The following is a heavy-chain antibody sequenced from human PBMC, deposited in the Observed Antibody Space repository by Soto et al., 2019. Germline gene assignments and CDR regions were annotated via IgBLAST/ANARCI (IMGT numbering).Heavy chain of an antibody. CDR1: GGSISSGDYY. V-gene: IGHV4-30-4*01. Sequence: PSETLSLTCTVSGGSISSGDYYWSWIRQPPGKGLEWIGYIYYSGSTYYNPSLKSRVTISVDTSKNQFSLKLSSVTAADTAVYYCAREEVTAAISFYYYYGMDVWGQGTTVTLSS. CDR3: AREEVTAAISFYYYYGMDV. J-gene: IGHJ6*02. CDR2: IYYSGST. D-gene: IGHD2-2*01.